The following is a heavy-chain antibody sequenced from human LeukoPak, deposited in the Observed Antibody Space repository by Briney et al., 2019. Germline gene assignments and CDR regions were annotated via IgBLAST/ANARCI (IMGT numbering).Heavy chain of an antibody. J-gene: IGHJ4*02. D-gene: IGHD1-1*01. V-gene: IGHV1-8*01. Sequence: ASVKVTCKTSGYTFTNLDINWLRQAPGQGLEWMGWMSPNSGDTGYAQKFQGRVSMTRDIFKSTAYMELSSLRSEDTAIYYCASNPPNTGDFYYWGLGTLVTVSS. CDR3: ASNPPNTGDFYY. CDR2: MSPNSGDT. CDR1: GYTFTNLD.